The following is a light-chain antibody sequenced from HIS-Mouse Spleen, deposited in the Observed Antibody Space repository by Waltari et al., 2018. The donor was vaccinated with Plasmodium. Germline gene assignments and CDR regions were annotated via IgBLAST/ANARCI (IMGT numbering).Light chain of an antibody. Sequence: SYELTQQPSVSVSPGQTARLTCSGDALPKKYHYWYQQKSGQAPVLGIYEDSKRPSGIPERFSGSSSGTMATLTISGAQVEDEADYYCYSTDSSGNHRVFGGGTKLTVL. J-gene: IGLJ3*02. CDR2: EDS. CDR3: YSTDSSGNHRV. V-gene: IGLV3-10*01. CDR1: ALPKKY.